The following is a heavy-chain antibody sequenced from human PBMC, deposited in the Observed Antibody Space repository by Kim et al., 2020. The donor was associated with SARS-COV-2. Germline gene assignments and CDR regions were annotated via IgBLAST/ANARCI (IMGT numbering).Heavy chain of an antibody. CDR3: ARREQRITIFGVVTKNWYFDL. CDR1: GGSISSSSYY. Sequence: SETLSLTCTVSGGSISSSSYYWGWIRQPPGKGLEWIGSIYYSGSTYYNPSLKSRVNISVDTSKNQFSLKLSSVTAADTAVYYCARREQRITIFGVVTKNWYFDLWGRGTLVTVSS. J-gene: IGHJ2*01. CDR2: IYYSGST. V-gene: IGHV4-39*01. D-gene: IGHD3-3*01.